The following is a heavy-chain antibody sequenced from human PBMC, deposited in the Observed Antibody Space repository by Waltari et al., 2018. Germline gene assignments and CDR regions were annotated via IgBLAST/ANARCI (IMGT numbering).Heavy chain of an antibody. Sequence: QVQLVQSGAEVKKPGSSVKVSCKASGGTFSSYAISWVRQAPGQGLEWMGGIIPILGIANYAQNVQGRVTITADESTSTAYMELSSLRSEDTAVYYCARRPVYGDYSWFDPWGQGTLVTVSS. CDR1: GGTFSSYA. V-gene: IGHV1-69*04. D-gene: IGHD4-17*01. CDR2: IIPILGIA. CDR3: ARRPVYGDYSWFDP. J-gene: IGHJ5*02.